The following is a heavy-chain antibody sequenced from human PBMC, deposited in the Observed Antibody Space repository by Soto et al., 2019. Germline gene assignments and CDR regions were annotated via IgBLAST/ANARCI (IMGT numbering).Heavy chain of an antibody. J-gene: IGHJ5*02. CDR2: IYHSGST. D-gene: IGHD3-10*01. Sequence: QVQLQESGPGLVKPSGTLSLTCAVSGGSISSSNWWSWVRQPPGKGLEWIGEIYHSGSTNYNPSLTSRVTISVDKSKNQFSLKLRSVTAADTAVYYCARDYMVRGVMRWFDPWGQGTLVTVSS. V-gene: IGHV4-4*02. CDR1: GGSISSSNW. CDR3: ARDYMVRGVMRWFDP.